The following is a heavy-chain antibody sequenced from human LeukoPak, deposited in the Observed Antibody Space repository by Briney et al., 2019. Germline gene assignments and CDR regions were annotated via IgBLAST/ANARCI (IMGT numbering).Heavy chain of an antibody. Sequence: GGSLRLSCAASGFTFSRYWMYWVRQAPGKGLVWVSRINSDGSSTSYADSVKGRFTISRDNAKNTLYLQMNSLRAEDTAVYYCARDAGGYDFWSGYSSSWFDPWGQGALVTVSS. CDR3: ARDAGGYDFWSGYSSSWFDP. V-gene: IGHV3-74*01. J-gene: IGHJ5*02. CDR1: GFTFSRYW. CDR2: INSDGSST. D-gene: IGHD3-3*01.